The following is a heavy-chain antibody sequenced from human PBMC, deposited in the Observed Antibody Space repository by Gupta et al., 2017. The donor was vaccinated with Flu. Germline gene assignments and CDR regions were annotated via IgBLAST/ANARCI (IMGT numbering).Heavy chain of an antibody. CDR1: GGSISSSSYY. CDR2: IYYSGST. CDR3: ARWPWKITSEDSAFDI. D-gene: IGHD3-10*01. J-gene: IGHJ3*02. Sequence: QLQLQESGPGLVKPSATLSLTCTVSGGSISSSSYYWGWIRQPPGKGLEWIGSIYYSGSTYYNPSLKSRVTISVDTSKNQFSLKLSSVTAADTAVYYCARWPWKITSEDSAFDIWGQGTMVTVSS. V-gene: IGHV4-39*01.